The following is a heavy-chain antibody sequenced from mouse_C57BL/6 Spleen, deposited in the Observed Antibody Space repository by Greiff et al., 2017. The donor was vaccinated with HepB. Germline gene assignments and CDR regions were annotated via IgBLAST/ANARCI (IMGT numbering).Heavy chain of an antibody. D-gene: IGHD2-3*01. CDR1: GYTFTSYG. Sequence: QVQLQQSGAELARPGASVKLSCKASGYTFTSYGISWVKQRTGQGLEWIGEIYPRSGNTYYNEKFKGKATLTADKSSSTAYMELRSLTSEDSAVYFWARAWLLRVYYYAMDYWGQGTSVTVSS. CDR2: IYPRSGNT. V-gene: IGHV1-81*01. J-gene: IGHJ4*01. CDR3: ARAWLLRVYYYAMDY.